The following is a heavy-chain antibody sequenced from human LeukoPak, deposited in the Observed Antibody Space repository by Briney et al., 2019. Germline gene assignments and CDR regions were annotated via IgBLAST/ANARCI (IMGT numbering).Heavy chain of an antibody. Sequence: GGSLRLSCAASGFTFSTYSMNWVRQAPGKGLEWISYITGSSSTIYYADSVKGRFTISRDNAKNSLYPQMNSLRAEDTAVYYCARPLRSSGYHCFNYWGQGTLVTVSS. J-gene: IGHJ4*02. D-gene: IGHD3-22*01. CDR1: GFTFSTYS. V-gene: IGHV3-48*01. CDR2: ITGSSSTI. CDR3: ARPLRSSGYHCFNY.